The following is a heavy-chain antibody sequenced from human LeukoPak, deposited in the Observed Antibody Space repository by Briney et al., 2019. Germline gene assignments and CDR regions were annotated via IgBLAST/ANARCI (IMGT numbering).Heavy chain of an antibody. Sequence: ASETLSLTCTVSGGSISSYYWSWIRQPPGKGLEWIGYIYYSGSTNYNPSLKSRVTISVDTSKSQFSLKLTSVTAADTGVYYCARSQLLYFFDYWGQGTLVTVSS. CDR1: GGSISSYY. CDR2: IYYSGST. CDR3: ARSQLLYFFDY. D-gene: IGHD2-2*01. J-gene: IGHJ4*02. V-gene: IGHV4-59*12.